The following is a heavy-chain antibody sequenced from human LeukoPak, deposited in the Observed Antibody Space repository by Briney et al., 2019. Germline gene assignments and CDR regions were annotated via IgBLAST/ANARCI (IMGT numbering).Heavy chain of an antibody. D-gene: IGHD6-13*01. J-gene: IGHJ4*02. V-gene: IGHV3-9*01. CDR3: AKDIGAAGTRFGIFDY. Sequence: GGSLRLSCAASGFTFDDYAMHWVRQAPGKGLEWVSGISWNSGSIGYADSVKGRFTISRDNAKNSLYLQMNSLRAEDTALYYCAKDIGAAGTRFGIFDYWGQGTLVTVSS. CDR2: ISWNSGSI. CDR1: GFTFDDYA.